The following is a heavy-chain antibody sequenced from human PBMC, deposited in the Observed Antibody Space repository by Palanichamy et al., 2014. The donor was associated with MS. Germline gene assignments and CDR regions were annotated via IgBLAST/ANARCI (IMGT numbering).Heavy chain of an antibody. J-gene: IGHJ4*02. V-gene: IGHV4-34*01. CDR1: GVSFSASY. D-gene: IGHD3-16*01. Sequence: QVQLQQWGAGLLKPSETLSLTCGVSGVSFSASYWSWVRQPPGKGLEWIGEINHSGSTNYNPSVKSRVTISVDTSRNQLSLKLTSVTAADTAVYYCASGSGGVGTDQARDWGQGTLVTVSS. CDR2: INHSGST. CDR3: ASGSGGVGTDQARD.